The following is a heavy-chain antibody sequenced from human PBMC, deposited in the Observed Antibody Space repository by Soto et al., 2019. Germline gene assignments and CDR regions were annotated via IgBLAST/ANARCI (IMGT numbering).Heavy chain of an antibody. V-gene: IGHV1-69*12. D-gene: IGHD2-21*02. Sequence: QVQLVQSGAEVKKPGSSVKVSCKASGGTFSSYAISWVRQAPGQGLEWMGGIIPIFGTANYAQKFQGRVTITADESTSTAYMELSSLRSEDTAVXYXARXXVXXXXDXXXFDYWGQGTLVTVSS. CDR3: ARXXVXXXXDXXXFDY. CDR1: GGTFSSYA. CDR2: IIPIFGTA. J-gene: IGHJ4*02.